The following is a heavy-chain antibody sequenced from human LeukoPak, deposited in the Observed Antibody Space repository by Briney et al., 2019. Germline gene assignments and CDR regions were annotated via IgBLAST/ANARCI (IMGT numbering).Heavy chain of an antibody. V-gene: IGHV3-21*01. CDR2: ISSSGYYI. CDR3: ARDPLVGSSPFDF. Sequence: PGGSLRLSCAASGFTFGGDSMNWVRQAAGKGMEWVASISSSGYYIYYADSVRGRFTISRDNTKNSLYLQMNSLRAEDTAVYYCARDPLVGSSPFDFWGQGTLVTVSS. CDR1: GFTFGGDS. J-gene: IGHJ4*02. D-gene: IGHD6-6*01.